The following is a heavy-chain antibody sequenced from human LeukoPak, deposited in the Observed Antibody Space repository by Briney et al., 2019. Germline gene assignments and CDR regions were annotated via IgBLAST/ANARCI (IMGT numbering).Heavy chain of an antibody. CDR1: GGSFSGYY. CDR2: INHSGST. Sequence: SETLSLTCAVYGGSFSGYYWSWIRQPPGKGLEWIGEINHSGSTNYNPSLKSRVTISVDTSKNQFSLKLSSVTAADTAVYYCAKTYCSGGSCSLTLFDYWGQGTLVTVSS. CDR3: AKTYCSGGSCSLTLFDY. V-gene: IGHV4-34*01. D-gene: IGHD2-15*01. J-gene: IGHJ4*02.